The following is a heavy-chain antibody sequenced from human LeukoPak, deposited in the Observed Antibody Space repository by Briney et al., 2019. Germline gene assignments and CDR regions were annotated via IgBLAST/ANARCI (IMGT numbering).Heavy chain of an antibody. Sequence: SETLSLTCAVSGYSISSAYYWSWIRQHPGKGLEWIGYIYYSGSTYYNPSLKSRVTISVDTSKNQFSLKLSSVTAADTAVYYCARDDGGSSSRFDYWGQGTLVTVS. CDR2: IYYSGST. J-gene: IGHJ4*02. V-gene: IGHV4-31*11. CDR1: GYSISSAYY. CDR3: ARDDGGSSSRFDY. D-gene: IGHD3-16*01.